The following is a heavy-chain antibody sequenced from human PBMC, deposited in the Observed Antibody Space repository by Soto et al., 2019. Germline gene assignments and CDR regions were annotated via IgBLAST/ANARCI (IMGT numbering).Heavy chain of an antibody. CDR3: AMGVGARSSNLDR. J-gene: IGHJ5*02. CDR1: ADSISGNY. Sequence: QVQLQESGPGLVKPSETLSLSCTVSADSISGNYWAWIRQTPGTGLEWSGFVPYSGDTSYHPSLRVRVNIAIDRSRNDLSLRLASVTAENAAVYYCAMGVGARSSNLDRWGQGTLVTVSS. V-gene: IGHV4-59*01. D-gene: IGHD1-26*01. CDR2: VPYSGDT.